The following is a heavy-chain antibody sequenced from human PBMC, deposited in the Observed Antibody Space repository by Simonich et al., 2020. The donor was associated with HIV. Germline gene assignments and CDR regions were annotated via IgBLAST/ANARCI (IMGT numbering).Heavy chain of an antibody. Sequence: QVQLQQWGTGLLKSSETLSLTCAVYGGSFSGYYWSWIRQPPGKGLEWLGEITYSGKTNKNPYLKSRVTISVDTSKSQFSLKLKSVTAADTAVYYCAREVGYYPPHLEENNAFDIWGQGTMVTVSS. D-gene: IGHD3-10*01. J-gene: IGHJ3*02. CDR1: GGSFSGYY. CDR2: ITYSGKT. CDR3: AREVGYYPPHLEENNAFDI. V-gene: IGHV4-34*01.